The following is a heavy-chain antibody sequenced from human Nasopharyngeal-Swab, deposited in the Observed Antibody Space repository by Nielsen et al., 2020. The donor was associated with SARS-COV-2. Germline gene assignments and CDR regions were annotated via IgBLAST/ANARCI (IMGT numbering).Heavy chain of an antibody. Sequence: GESLKISCAATGFAFYSYAMTWVRQAPGKGLEWVSTISSSGDSTFYADSVKGRFTMSRDNSKNTLYLQVNSLRAEDTAVYYCAKDRRPLDYWGQGTLVTVSS. D-gene: IGHD6-6*01. CDR2: ISSSGDST. J-gene: IGHJ4*02. CDR1: GFAFYSYA. V-gene: IGHV3-23*01. CDR3: AKDRRPLDY.